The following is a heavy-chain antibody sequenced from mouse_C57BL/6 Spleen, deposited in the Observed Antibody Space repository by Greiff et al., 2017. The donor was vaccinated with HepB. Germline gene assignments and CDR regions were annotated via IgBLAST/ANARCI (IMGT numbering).Heavy chain of an antibody. CDR1: GYTFTSYW. V-gene: IGHV1-64*01. CDR3: ARAYYDGSSYGGFDY. D-gene: IGHD1-1*01. CDR2: IHPNSGNT. Sequence: QVQLQQPGAELVKPGASVKLSCKASGYTFTSYWMHWVKQRPGQGLEWIGMIHPNSGNTNYNEKFKSKATMTVDKSSSTAYMQLSSLTSEDSAVYYCARAYYDGSSYGGFDYWGQGTTLTVSS. J-gene: IGHJ2*01.